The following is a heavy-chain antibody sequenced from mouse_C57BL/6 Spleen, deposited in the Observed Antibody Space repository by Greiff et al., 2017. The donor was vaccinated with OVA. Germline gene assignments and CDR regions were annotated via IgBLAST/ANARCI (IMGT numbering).Heavy chain of an antibody. Sequence: QVTLKVCGPGILQPSQTLSLTCSFSGFSLSTFGMGVGWIRQPSGKGLEWLAHIWWDDDKYYNPALKSRLTISKDTSKNHVFLKIANVDTADTATYYCARILFYDYDRTGLFAYWGQGTLVTVSA. CDR2: IWWDDDK. D-gene: IGHD2-4*01. CDR3: ARILFYDYDRTGLFAY. V-gene: IGHV8-8*01. CDR1: GFSLSTFGMG. J-gene: IGHJ3*01.